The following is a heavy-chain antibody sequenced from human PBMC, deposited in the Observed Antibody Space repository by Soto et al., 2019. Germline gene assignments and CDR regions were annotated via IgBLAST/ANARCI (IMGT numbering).Heavy chain of an antibody. D-gene: IGHD2-8*01. CDR1: GFSVSDYA. CDR2: ISGSGDGT. Sequence: PGGSLRLGCAASGFSVSDYAMSWVRQAPGKGLEWVSSISGSGDGTYYGDSVKGRFTLSRDTSQKTLYLQMNNLRGEDTAVYFCTKSRRSVLMVYGFGGMDVWGRGTTVTVSS. J-gene: IGHJ6*02. V-gene: IGHV3-23*01. CDR3: TKSRRSVLMVYGFGGMDV.